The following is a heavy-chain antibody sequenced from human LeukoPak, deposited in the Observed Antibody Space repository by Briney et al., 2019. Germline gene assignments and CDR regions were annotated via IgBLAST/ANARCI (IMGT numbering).Heavy chain of an antibody. Sequence: GGSLRLSCAASGFTFSSYSMNWVRQAPGKGLEWVSSISSSSSYIYYADSVKGRFTISRDNAKKSLYLQMNGLRAEDTAVFYCARDWSSVDYWGQGTLVTVSS. J-gene: IGHJ4*02. CDR3: ARDWSSVDY. CDR2: ISSSSSYI. D-gene: IGHD3-10*01. CDR1: GFTFSSYS. V-gene: IGHV3-21*01.